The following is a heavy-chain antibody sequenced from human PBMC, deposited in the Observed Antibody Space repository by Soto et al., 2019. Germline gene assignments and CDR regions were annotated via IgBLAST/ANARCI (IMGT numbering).Heavy chain of an antibody. CDR1: GFAFNDFA. Sequence: EVHLLESGGDLVLPGGSLRLSCAASGFAFNDFAMNWVRQAPGKGPEWLSTISGSGDKTFHSDSVKGRFNISRDNSNNNMFLQMNSLRAEDTAIYYCAKGASHAPFAKWGRGTLVTVSS. V-gene: IGHV3-23*01. CDR2: ISGSGDKT. J-gene: IGHJ1*01. CDR3: AKGASHAPFAK.